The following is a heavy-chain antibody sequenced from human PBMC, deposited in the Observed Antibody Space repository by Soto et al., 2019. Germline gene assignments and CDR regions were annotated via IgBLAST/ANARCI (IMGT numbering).Heavy chain of an antibody. Sequence: SETLSLTCTVSGGSVSSGSYYWSWIRQPPGKGLEWIGYIYYSGSTNYNPSLKSRVTISVDTSKNQFSLRLSSVTAADTAVYYCARETEVATGRPFDYWGQGTLVTVSS. CDR1: GGSVSSGSYY. J-gene: IGHJ4*02. CDR3: ARETEVATGRPFDY. CDR2: IYYSGST. V-gene: IGHV4-61*01. D-gene: IGHD5-12*01.